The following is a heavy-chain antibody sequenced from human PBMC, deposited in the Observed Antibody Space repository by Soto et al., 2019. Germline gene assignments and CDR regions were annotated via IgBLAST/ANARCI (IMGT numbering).Heavy chain of an antibody. V-gene: IGHV1-18*01. CDR1: GYTFKSYC. Sequence: QLQLVQSGAEVRKPGASVKVSCKASGYTFKSYCISWVRQTAGQGLEWLGWISAYNGDTKYAQNLQGRVSLTTDATTSSAYMELRSLRSDDTAVYYCARYFWSGQLPYYFDYWGQGTLVTVSS. CDR2: ISAYNGDT. CDR3: ARYFWSGQLPYYFDY. J-gene: IGHJ4*02. D-gene: IGHD3-3*01.